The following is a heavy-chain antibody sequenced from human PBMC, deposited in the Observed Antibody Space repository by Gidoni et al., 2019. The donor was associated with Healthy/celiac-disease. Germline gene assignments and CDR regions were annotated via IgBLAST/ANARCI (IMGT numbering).Heavy chain of an antibody. D-gene: IGHD3-16*01. CDR2: IRSKAYGGTT. J-gene: IGHJ4*02. CDR3: TRDRGRGIGLHDY. V-gene: IGHV3-49*04. CDR1: GFTFGDYA. Sequence: SGGGLVQPGRSLRLSCTASGFTFGDYAMSWVRQAPGKGLEWVGFIRSKAYGGTTEYAASVKGRFTISRDDSKSIAYLQMNSLKTEDTAVYYCTRDRGRGIGLHDYWGQGTLVTVSS.